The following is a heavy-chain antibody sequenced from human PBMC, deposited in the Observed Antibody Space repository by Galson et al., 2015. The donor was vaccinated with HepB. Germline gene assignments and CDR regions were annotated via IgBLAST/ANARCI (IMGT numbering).Heavy chain of an antibody. Sequence: SLRLSCAASGFTFSSYAMHWVRQAPGKGLEWVAVISYDGSNKYYADSVKGRFTISRDNSKNTLYLQMKSLRAEDTAVYYCARVAYCSSSNCLYFFDYWGQGTLVTVSS. CDR3: ARVAYCSSSNCLYFFDY. CDR1: GFTFSSYA. D-gene: IGHD2-2*01. V-gene: IGHV3-30-3*01. J-gene: IGHJ4*02. CDR2: ISYDGSNK.